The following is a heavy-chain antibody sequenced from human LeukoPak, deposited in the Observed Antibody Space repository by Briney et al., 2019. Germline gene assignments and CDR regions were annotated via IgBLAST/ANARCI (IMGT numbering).Heavy chain of an antibody. D-gene: IGHD3-3*01. V-gene: IGHV4-34*01. CDR1: GGSFSGYY. CDR2: INHSGST. J-gene: IGHJ3*02. Sequence: SETLSLTCAVYGGSFSGYYWSWIRQPPGKGLEWIGEINHSGSTNYNPSLKSRVTISVDTSKNQFSLKLSSVTAADTAVYYCARHEGDDFWSGYSIIWAFDIWGQGTMVTVSS. CDR3: ARHEGDDFWSGYSIIWAFDI.